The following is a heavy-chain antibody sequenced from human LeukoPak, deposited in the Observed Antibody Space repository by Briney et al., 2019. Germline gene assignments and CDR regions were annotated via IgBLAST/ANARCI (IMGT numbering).Heavy chain of an antibody. CDR2: IYYSGST. CDR3: ARHINSYGYSPDAFDI. Sequence: SETLSLTCTVSGGSISSYYWSWIRQPPGKGLEWIGYIYYSGSTNYNPSLKSRVTISVDTSKNQFSLKLSSVTAADTAVYYCARHINSYGYSPDAFDIWGQGTMVTVSS. V-gene: IGHV4-59*08. CDR1: GGSISSYY. D-gene: IGHD5-18*01. J-gene: IGHJ3*02.